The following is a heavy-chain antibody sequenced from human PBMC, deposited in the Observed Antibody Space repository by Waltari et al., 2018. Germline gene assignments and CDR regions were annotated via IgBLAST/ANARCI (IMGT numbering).Heavy chain of an antibody. J-gene: IGHJ4*02. CDR2: IYYSGST. D-gene: IGHD3-22*01. Sequence: QVQLQESGPGLVKPSETLSLTCTVSGGSISSYYWSWIRQPPGKGLEWIGYIYYSGSTNSNPALKSPVTVSVDTSTNQSSLKLSSVTAADTAVYYCARGYDSSGYYGYFDYWGQGTLVTVSS. CDR3: ARGYDSSGYYGYFDY. CDR1: GGSISSYY. V-gene: IGHV4-59*01.